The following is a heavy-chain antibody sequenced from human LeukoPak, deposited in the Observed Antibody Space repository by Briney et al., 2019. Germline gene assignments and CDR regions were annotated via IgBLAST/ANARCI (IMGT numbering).Heavy chain of an antibody. V-gene: IGHV4-39*01. CDR1: GASITSESSY. CDR2: LVYDGSA. D-gene: IGHD3-16*02. CDR3: ARAPSYRRYSYHS. Sequence: SETLSFTCTVSGASITSESSYWGWIHQPPGKGFQWIGGLVYDGSAHYNPSLQSHVSISADTSNNQFSLKLASVTASDTGVYFCARAPSYRRYSYHSWGQGTLVTVSS. J-gene: IGHJ4*02.